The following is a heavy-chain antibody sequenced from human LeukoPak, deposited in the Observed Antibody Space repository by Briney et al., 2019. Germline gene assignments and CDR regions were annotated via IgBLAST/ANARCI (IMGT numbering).Heavy chain of an antibody. CDR1: GFTFKNYA. D-gene: IGHD5-18*01. CDR3: ARRATTERGHSYGLDF. J-gene: IGHJ4*02. Sequence: PGGSLRLSCVASGFTFKNYAMSWVRRVPGKGLEWVSSIGSSGSYIYYADSLTGRFTISRDNAKNSLYLQMNSLRAEDTAMYYCARRATTERGHSYGLDFWGQGTLVTVSS. CDR2: IGSSGSYI. V-gene: IGHV3-21*01.